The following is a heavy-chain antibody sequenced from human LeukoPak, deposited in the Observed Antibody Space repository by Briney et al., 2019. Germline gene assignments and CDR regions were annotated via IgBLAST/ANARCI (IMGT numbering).Heavy chain of an antibody. D-gene: IGHD1-26*01. Sequence: SRGSLRLCCAASGFTFSSYGMHSVRQAPGKGLEWVAFIRYDGSNKYYADSVKGRFTISRDNSKNTLYLQMNSLRADDTAVYYCVIAYRYSGSYLSDAFDIWGQGTMVTVSS. CDR3: VIAYRYSGSYLSDAFDI. CDR1: GFTFSSYG. CDR2: IRYDGSNK. J-gene: IGHJ3*02. V-gene: IGHV3-30*02.